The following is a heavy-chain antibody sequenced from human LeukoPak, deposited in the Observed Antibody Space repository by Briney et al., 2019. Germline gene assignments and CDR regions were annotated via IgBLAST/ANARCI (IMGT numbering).Heavy chain of an antibody. Sequence: SETLSLTRTVSGGSISSYYWGWIRQPPGKGLEWIGSIYYSGSTYHNPSLKSRVTISVDTSKNHFSLKLSSVTAADTAVYYCARLRGLGPSDAFDIWGQGTMVTVSS. V-gene: IGHV4-39*02. CDR1: GGSISSYY. D-gene: IGHD2-15*01. CDR3: ARLRGLGPSDAFDI. CDR2: IYYSGST. J-gene: IGHJ3*02.